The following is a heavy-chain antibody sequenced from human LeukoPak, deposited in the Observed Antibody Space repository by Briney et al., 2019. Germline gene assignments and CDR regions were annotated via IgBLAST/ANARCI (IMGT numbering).Heavy chain of an antibody. D-gene: IGHD3-22*01. J-gene: IGHJ4*02. CDR1: GFTFSSYA. CDR2: VSGSGGST. V-gene: IGHV3-23*01. Sequence: GGSLRLSCAASGFTFSSYAMSWVRQAPGKGLEWVSAVSGSGGSTYYADSVKGRFTISRDNSKNTLYLQMNSLRAEDTAVYYCAKDPHPLTMIVVAVDYWGQGTLVTVSS. CDR3: AKDPHPLTMIVVAVDY.